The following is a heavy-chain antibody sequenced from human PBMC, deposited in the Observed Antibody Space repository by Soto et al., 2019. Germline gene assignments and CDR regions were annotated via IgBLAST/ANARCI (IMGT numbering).Heavy chain of an antibody. CDR3: ASRRGYGDYVFAFDI. J-gene: IGHJ3*02. D-gene: IGHD4-17*01. Sequence: SETLSLTCTISGGSISSSNYYWGWIRQPPGKGLEWIVKINHSGTTYYNPSLKSRVTISVDTSKNQFSLKLSSVTAADTAVYYCASRRGYGDYVFAFDIWGQGTMVTRLL. CDR1: GGSISSSNYY. CDR2: INHSGTT. V-gene: IGHV4-39*07.